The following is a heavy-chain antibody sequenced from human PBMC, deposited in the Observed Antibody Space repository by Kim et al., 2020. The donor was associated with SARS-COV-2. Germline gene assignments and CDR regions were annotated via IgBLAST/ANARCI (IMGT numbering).Heavy chain of an antibody. CDR3: AGRASSSGQFDY. V-gene: IGHV3-53*01. D-gene: IGHD2-8*02. J-gene: IGHJ4*02. Sequence: YYADPVRGRFTIYRDNFKNMFYLQMTSLRSEDTAVYYCAGRASSSGQFDYWGQGTLVTVTS.